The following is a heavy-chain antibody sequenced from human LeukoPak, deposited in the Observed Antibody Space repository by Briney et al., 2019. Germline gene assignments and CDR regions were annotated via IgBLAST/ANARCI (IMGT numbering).Heavy chain of an antibody. V-gene: IGHV4-4*02. J-gene: IGHJ6*03. D-gene: IGHD6-19*01. Sequence: SGTLSLTCAASGGSISSSNWWSWVRQPPGKGLEWIGEIYHSGSTNYNPSLKSRVTISVDKSKNQFSLQLNSVTPEDTAVYYCARGGAVAGNYYYYYMDVWGKGTTVTVSS. CDR3: ARGGAVAGNYYYYYMDV. CDR1: GGSISSSNW. CDR2: IYHSGST.